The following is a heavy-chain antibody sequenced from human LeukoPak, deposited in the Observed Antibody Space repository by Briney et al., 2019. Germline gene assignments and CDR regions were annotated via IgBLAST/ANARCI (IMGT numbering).Heavy chain of an antibody. CDR1: GFVLSDYG. V-gene: IGHV3-13*01. CDR3: VRAKRETSSRPWTSGMDV. CDR2: IGSAGDK. Sequence: PGGSLRLSCAASGFVLSDYGIHWVRHGIGKGLDWVSGIGSAGDKYYAGSERGRFTISRENAENFVYLQMNGLRAEDTAIYYCVRAKRETSSRPWTSGMDVWGQGTTVTVSS. J-gene: IGHJ6*02. D-gene: IGHD3/OR15-3a*01.